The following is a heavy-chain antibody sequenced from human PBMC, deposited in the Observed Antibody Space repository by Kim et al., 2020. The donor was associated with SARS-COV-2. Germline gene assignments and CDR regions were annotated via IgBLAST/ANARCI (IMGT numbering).Heavy chain of an antibody. D-gene: IGHD3-10*01. V-gene: IGHV5-51*01. CDR3: ARLYSKYGSGIIHGMDV. Sequence: GESLKISCKGSGYSFTSYWIGWVRQMPGKGLEWMGIIYPGDSDTRYSPSFQGQVTISADKSISTAYLQWSSLKASDTAMYYCARLYSKYGSGIIHGMDVWGQGTTVTVSS. J-gene: IGHJ6*02. CDR1: GYSFTSYW. CDR2: IYPGDSDT.